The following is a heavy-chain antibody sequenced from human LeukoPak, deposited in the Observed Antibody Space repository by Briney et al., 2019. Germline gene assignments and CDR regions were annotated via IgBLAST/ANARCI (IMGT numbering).Heavy chain of an antibody. D-gene: IGHD3-22*01. J-gene: IGHJ4*02. Sequence: GGSLRLSCAASGFTFSSYWMSWVRQAPGKGLEWVANIKQDGSEKYYVDSVKGRLTISRDNAKNSLYLQMNSLRAEDTAVYYCARDLVWDSSGPLDYWGQGTLVTVSS. CDR2: IKQDGSEK. V-gene: IGHV3-7*01. CDR1: GFTFSSYW. CDR3: ARDLVWDSSGPLDY.